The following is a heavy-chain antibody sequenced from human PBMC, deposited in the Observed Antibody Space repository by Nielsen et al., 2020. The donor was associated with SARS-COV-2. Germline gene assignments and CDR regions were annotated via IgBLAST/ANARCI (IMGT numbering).Heavy chain of an antibody. D-gene: IGHD6-13*01. CDR3: ARFYSSSWYELGYYYYYMDV. J-gene: IGHJ6*03. Sequence: WILQPPGNSLEWLAHIFSNDENSYSTALKSRLTISKDTSKSQVVLTMTNMDPVDTATYYCARFYSSSWYELGYYYYYMDVWGKGTTVTVSS. CDR2: IFSNDEN. V-gene: IGHV2-26*01.